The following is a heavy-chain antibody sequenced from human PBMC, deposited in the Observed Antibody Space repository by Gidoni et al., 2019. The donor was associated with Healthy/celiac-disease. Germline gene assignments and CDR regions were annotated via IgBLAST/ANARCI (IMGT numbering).Heavy chain of an antibody. Sequence: EEQQLESGGSLVQHGGSLRLSCAAPGFTLSSYAMSWVRQAPGKGLEWVSAISGSGGSTYYADSVKGRFTISRDNSKNTLYLKMNSLRAEDTVVYYCAKFRGVTTPRCMDVWGQGTTVTVSS. V-gene: IGHV3-23*01. CDR1: GFTLSSYA. CDR2: ISGSGGST. D-gene: IGHD4-17*01. CDR3: AKFRGVTTPRCMDV. J-gene: IGHJ6*02.